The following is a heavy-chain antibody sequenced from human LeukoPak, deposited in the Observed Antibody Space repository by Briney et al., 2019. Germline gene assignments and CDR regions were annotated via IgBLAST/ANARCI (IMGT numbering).Heavy chain of an antibody. CDR2: IYYSGGT. CDR1: GASISNYY. V-gene: IGHV4-59*08. CDR3: ARHTTSGQIDY. D-gene: IGHD1-1*01. Sequence: PSETLSLTCTVSGASISNYYWSWIRQSPGKGLEWIGYIYYSGGTIYNPSLLSRLTISLDTSKNQSSLNLSSVTAADTAVYYCARHTTSGQIDYWGQGILVTVSS. J-gene: IGHJ4*02.